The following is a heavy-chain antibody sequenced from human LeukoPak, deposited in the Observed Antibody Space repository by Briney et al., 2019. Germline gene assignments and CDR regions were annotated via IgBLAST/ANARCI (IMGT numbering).Heavy chain of an antibody. CDR3: ARHSDYGSGSYYRYWLDP. CDR1: GGSISSYY. D-gene: IGHD3-10*01. CDR2: IYYSGST. J-gene: IGHJ5*02. Sequence: PSDTLSLTCTVSGGSISSYYWSWIRQPPGKGLEWIGYIYYSGSTNYNPSLETRHTITVDTYKNQLSLKLRSVTAADAAVFYCARHSDYGSGSYYRYWLDPWGQGTLVTVSS. V-gene: IGHV4-59*08.